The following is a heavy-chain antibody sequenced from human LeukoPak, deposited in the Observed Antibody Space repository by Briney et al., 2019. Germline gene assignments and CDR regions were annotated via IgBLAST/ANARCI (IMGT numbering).Heavy chain of an antibody. D-gene: IGHD1-26*01. CDR3: AKDLGRYRNNFFDY. CDR2: ISGSGGGT. V-gene: IGHV3-23*01. CDR1: GFTFSSIA. Sequence: PGGSLRLSCAASGFTFSSIAMSWVRQAPDQGLEGVSTISGSGGGTYYADSVKGRFTITKDDTKNTLYLQMNSLRADDTAVYYCAKDLGRYRNNFFDYWGQGNLVTVSS. J-gene: IGHJ4*02.